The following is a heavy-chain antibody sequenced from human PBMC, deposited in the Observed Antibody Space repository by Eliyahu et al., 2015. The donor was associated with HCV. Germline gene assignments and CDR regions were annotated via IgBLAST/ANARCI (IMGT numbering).Heavy chain of an antibody. CDR3: ARVWSRTWTGGNGMDV. V-gene: IGHV1-3*01. CDR2: INPGNGIT. Sequence: VQLVQSGAEVKKPGTSVMVSCRASGYTFISYSIHWVRQASGQRLEWMGWINPGNGITKYSQKFQGRVTLTKDTSASTANMELSSLRYEDTAVYYCARVWSRTWTGGNGMDVWGQGTSVIVSS. CDR1: GYTFISYS. J-gene: IGHJ6*02. D-gene: IGHD1-14*01.